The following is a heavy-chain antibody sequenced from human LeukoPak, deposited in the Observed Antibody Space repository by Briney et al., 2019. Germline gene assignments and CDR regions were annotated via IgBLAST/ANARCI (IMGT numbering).Heavy chain of an antibody. Sequence: SETLSLTCTVYGGSFSGYYWSWIREPPGKGLEWIGEINHSGSTNYNPSLKSRVTISVDTSKNQFSLKLSSVTAADTAVYYCARDGTHEPFVVPAAMRNNWFDPWGQGTLVTVSS. CDR1: GGSFSGYY. J-gene: IGHJ5*02. D-gene: IGHD2-2*01. CDR2: INHSGST. CDR3: ARDGTHEPFVVPAAMRNNWFDP. V-gene: IGHV4-34*01.